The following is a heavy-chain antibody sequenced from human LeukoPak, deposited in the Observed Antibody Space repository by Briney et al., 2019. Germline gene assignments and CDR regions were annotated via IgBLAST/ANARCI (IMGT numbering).Heavy chain of an antibody. J-gene: IGHJ4*02. Sequence: SETLSLTCTVSGGXISSYYWSWIRQPPGKGLEWIGYIYYSGSTNYNPSLKSRVTISVDTSKNQFSLKLNSVTAADTAVYYCARRVGYSGSYSDWGQGTLVTVSS. CDR1: GGXISSYY. V-gene: IGHV4-59*08. D-gene: IGHD1-26*01. CDR3: ARRVGYSGSYSD. CDR2: IYYSGST.